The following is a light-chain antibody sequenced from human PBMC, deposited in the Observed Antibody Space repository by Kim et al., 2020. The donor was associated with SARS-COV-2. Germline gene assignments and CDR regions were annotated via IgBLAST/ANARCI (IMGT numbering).Light chain of an antibody. CDR1: QDISSH. Sequence: GDRVTITCRASQDISSHLTWYQQKPGKVPKLLIYAVPTLQTGVPSRFSGSGSGTEFTLTITSLQPEDFATYYCQQLKSYPLTFGQGTRL. CDR2: AVP. V-gene: IGKV1-9*01. J-gene: IGKJ5*01. CDR3: QQLKSYPLT.